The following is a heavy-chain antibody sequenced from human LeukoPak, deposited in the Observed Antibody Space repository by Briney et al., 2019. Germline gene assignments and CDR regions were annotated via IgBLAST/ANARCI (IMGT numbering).Heavy chain of an antibody. J-gene: IGHJ4*02. CDR3: ARGYGSCGYLVY. D-gene: IGHD3-22*01. CDR1: VGSISSGPYY. V-gene: IGHV4-61*02. Sequence: SETLSLTCTVSVGSISSGPYYRNWLRQPAGKGLEWIGRVSTTGSTYYNPSLKSRLTLSIDTSKNQFSLKLSSVTAADTAVYYCARGYGSCGYLVYWGQGTLVTVSS. CDR2: VSTTGST.